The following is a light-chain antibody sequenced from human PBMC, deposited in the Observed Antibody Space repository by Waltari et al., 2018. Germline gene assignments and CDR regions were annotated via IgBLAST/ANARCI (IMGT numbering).Light chain of an antibody. Sequence: QSVLTQPPSASGTPGQRVTISCSGSHSNIGSNTVHWYQQLPGTAPKLLIYSNNQRPSGVPDRFSGSKSGTSASLAISGLQSEDEAHYYCSSWGGSLACVVFGGGTKLTVL. J-gene: IGLJ2*01. CDR2: SNN. CDR3: SSWGGSLACVV. V-gene: IGLV1-44*01. CDR1: HSNIGSNT.